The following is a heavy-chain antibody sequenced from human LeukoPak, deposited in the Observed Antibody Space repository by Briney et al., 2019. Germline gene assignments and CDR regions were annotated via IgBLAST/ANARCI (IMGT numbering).Heavy chain of an antibody. CDR2: MYYTGST. CDR3: ARTGGGIILSPFDY. Sequence: PSETLSLTCTVSGGSISSSSYFWAWIRQPPGKGLEWIGSMYYTGSTYYNPSLKSRVTISVDTSKNQFSLKLSSVTAADTAVYYCARTGGGIILSPFDYWGQGTLVTVSS. J-gene: IGHJ4*02. D-gene: IGHD3-16*01. V-gene: IGHV4-39*01. CDR1: GGSISSSSYF.